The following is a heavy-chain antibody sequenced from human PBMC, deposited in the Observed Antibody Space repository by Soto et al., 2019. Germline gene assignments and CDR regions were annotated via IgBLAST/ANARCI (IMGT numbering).Heavy chain of an antibody. CDR2: ISYDGSNK. D-gene: IGHD3-22*01. J-gene: IGHJ4*02. CDR1: GFTFSSYG. Sequence: GGSLRLSCAASGFTFSSYGIHWVRQAPGKGLEWVAVISYDGSNKYYADSVKGRFTISRDNSKNTLYLQMNSLRAEDTAVYYCAKDKRLLPDYWGQGTLVTVSS. V-gene: IGHV3-30*18. CDR3: AKDKRLLPDY.